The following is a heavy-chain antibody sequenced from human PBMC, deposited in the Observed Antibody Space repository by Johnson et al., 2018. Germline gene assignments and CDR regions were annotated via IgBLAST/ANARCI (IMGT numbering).Heavy chain of an antibody. CDR1: GGTFSSYA. CDR3: ARGYYSDTSGYYPDYDAFDI. CDR2: IIPIFGTA. V-gene: IGHV1-69*01. J-gene: IGHJ3*02. D-gene: IGHD3-22*01. Sequence: VQLVESGAEVKKPGSSVKVSCKASGGTFSSYAISWVRQAPGQGLEWMGGIIPIFGTANYAQKFQGRVTITADESTSTAYMGLSSLRSEDTAVYYCARGYYSDTSGYYPDYDAFDIWGQGTMVTVSS.